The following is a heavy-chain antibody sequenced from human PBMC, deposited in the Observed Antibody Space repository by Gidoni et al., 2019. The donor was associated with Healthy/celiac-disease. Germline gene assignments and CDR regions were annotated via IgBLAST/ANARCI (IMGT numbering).Heavy chain of an antibody. CDR2: ISYDGSNK. CDR1: GFTFRSYG. V-gene: IGHV3-30*18. Sequence: QVQLVESGGGVVQPGRSLRLSCAASGFTFRSYGMHWVRQAPGKGLEWVAVISYDGSNKYYADSVKGRFTISRDNSKNTLYLQMNSLRAEDTAVYYCAKDSRGGTYGDYVARFDYWGQGTLVTVSS. CDR3: AKDSRGGTYGDYVARFDY. J-gene: IGHJ4*02. D-gene: IGHD4-17*01.